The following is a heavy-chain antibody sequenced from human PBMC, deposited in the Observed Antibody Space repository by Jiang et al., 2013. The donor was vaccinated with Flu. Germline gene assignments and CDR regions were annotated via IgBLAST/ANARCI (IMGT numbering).Heavy chain of an antibody. D-gene: IGHD4-17*01. CDR3: ARGYDYGDGNYFYYGLDV. Sequence: STYYWSWIRQPPGKGLEWIGVIYYSGTTNYNPSLNSRVTISVDTSKNQLSLRLSSVTAADTAVYYCARGYDYGDGNYFYYGLDVWGQGTTVTVSS. CDR1: STYY. J-gene: IGHJ6*02. CDR2: IYYSGTT. V-gene: IGHV4-59*08.